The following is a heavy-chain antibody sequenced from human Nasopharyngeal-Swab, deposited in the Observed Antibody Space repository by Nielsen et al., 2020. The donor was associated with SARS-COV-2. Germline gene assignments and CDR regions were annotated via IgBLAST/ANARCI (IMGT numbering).Heavy chain of an antibody. D-gene: IGHD3-10*01. V-gene: IGHV3-74*01. CDR3: TRDPDDYGSGSFYN. CDR1: GFTFSTYW. J-gene: IGHJ3*02. CDR2: INSDGSST. Sequence: GESLKISCAASGFTFSTYWMHWVRQAPGEGLVWVSGINSDGSSTRYADSVKGRFTISRDNAKNTLYLQMNSLRAEDTAMYYCTRDPDDYGSGSFYNWGQGTMVTVSS.